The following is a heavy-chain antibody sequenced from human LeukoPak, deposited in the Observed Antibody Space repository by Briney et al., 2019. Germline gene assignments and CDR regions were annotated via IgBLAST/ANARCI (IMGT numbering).Heavy chain of an antibody. Sequence: GGSLRLSCAASGFTFSSYSMIWVRQAPGKGLEWVSSISSSSSYIYYAYSVKGRFTISSDNANNSLYLQLNSLSADDTAVYYCARGPIVYSSSWYALDYWGQGTLVTVS. V-gene: IGHV3-21*01. J-gene: IGHJ4*02. CDR1: GFTFSSYS. D-gene: IGHD6-13*01. CDR2: ISSSSSYI. CDR3: ARGPIVYSSSWYALDY.